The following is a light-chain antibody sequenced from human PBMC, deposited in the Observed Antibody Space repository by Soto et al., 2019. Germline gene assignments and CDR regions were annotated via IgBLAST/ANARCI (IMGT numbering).Light chain of an antibody. CDR3: ISYKTDDPFL. CDR2: EAT. CDR1: SSDIGASNF. V-gene: IGLV2-14*01. Sequence: PVLAQPPSVSASPGHSITVSCTGTSSDIGASNFVSWYQHLPGRAPKVVIFEATNRPSGVSNRFSGSKSGITASPTISGLQAHDEAEYFGISYKTDDPFLFGTGTTV. J-gene: IGLJ1*01.